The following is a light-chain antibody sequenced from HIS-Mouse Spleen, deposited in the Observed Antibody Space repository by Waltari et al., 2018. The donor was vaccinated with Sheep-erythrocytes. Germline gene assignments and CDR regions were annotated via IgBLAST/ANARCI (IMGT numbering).Light chain of an antibody. CDR1: QLGDKY. V-gene: IGLV3-1*01. CDR3: QAWDSSTVV. Sequence: SYELTQPPSVSVSPGQTATLTCSGAQLGDKYSCWYQQKPGQAPVLVIYQDSKRPSGIPERFSGSNSGNTATLTISGTQAMDEADYYCQAWDSSTVVFGGGTKLTVL. CDR2: QDS. J-gene: IGLJ2*01.